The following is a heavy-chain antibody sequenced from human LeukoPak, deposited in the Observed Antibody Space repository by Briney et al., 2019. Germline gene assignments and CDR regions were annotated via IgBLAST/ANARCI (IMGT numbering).Heavy chain of an antibody. CDR2: IIPIFGTA. J-gene: IGHJ3*02. CDR1: GGTFSSYA. V-gene: IGHV1-69*13. CDR3: AKWLRFPHHTFDI. D-gene: IGHD5-12*01. Sequence: SVKVSCKASGGTFSSYAISWVRQAPGQGLEWMGGIIPIFGTANYAQKFQGRVTITADESTSTAYMELSSLRSEDTAVYYCAKWLRFPHHTFDIWGQGTMVTVSS.